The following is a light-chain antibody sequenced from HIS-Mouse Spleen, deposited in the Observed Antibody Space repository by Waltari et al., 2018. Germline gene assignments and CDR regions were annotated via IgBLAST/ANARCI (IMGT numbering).Light chain of an antibody. J-gene: IGLJ3*02. V-gene: IGLV2-14*03. CDR1: SSDVGGYNY. CDR3: SSYTSSSTRV. CDR2: DVS. Sequence: QSALTQPASVSGSPGPSITISCTGTSSDVGGYNYVSWYQPHPGKAPKLLIYDVSNRPSGVSNRLSGSKSGNTACLTISGLQTEDEADYCCSSYTSSSTRVFGGGTKLTVL.